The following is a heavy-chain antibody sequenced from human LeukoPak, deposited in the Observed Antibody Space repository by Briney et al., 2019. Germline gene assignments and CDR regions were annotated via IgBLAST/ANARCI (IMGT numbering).Heavy chain of an antibody. V-gene: IGHV1-2*02. Sequence: ASVKVSCKASGYTFTDYYMHWVRQAPGQGFEWMGWLNPNSGDTNYAQKFQGRVSMTRDTSVSTAYMDLSDLRSDDTAVYYCAREDDILTGYADKYYYYGMDVWGQGTTVTVSS. CDR2: LNPNSGDT. J-gene: IGHJ6*02. CDR1: GYTFTDYY. CDR3: AREDDILTGYADKYYYYGMDV. D-gene: IGHD3-9*01.